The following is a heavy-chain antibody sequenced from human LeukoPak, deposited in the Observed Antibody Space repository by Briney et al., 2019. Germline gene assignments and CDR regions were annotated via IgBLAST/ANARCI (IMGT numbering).Heavy chain of an antibody. V-gene: IGHV4-39*07. J-gene: IGHJ5*02. D-gene: IGHD6-13*01. CDR1: GGSISSSTYY. Sequence: SETLSLTCTVSGGSISSSTYYWGWLRQPPGQGLEWIGNIYYSGSTYYNPSLKSRVTISVDTSKNQFSLKLSSVTAADTAVYYCARDRSSLGWFDPWGQGTLVTVSS. CDR2: IYYSGST. CDR3: ARDRSSLGWFDP.